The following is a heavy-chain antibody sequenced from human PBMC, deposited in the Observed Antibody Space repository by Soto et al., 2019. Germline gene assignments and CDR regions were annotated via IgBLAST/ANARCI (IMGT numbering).Heavy chain of an antibody. V-gene: IGHV1-69*12. Sequence: QVQLVQSGAEVKKPGSSVKVSCKASGGSLSNYGISWVRQAPGQGLEWMGAIIPVFGTPNYAQKFQDRVTISADECTNTVYMEVRRLTSEDTAVYYCARGDATKIVVTTYYAMDVWGQGTTVTVSS. J-gene: IGHJ6*02. CDR1: GGSLSNYG. CDR2: IIPVFGTP. CDR3: ARGDATKIVVTTYYAMDV. D-gene: IGHD3-22*01.